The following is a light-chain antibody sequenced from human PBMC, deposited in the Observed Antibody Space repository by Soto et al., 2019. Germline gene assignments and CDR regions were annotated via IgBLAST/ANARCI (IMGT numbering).Light chain of an antibody. Sequence: QSALTQPASVSGSPGQSITISCTGTSSDVGSYNLVSWYQHHPGKAPKLMIYEDTNRPSGVSNRFSGSKSGNTASLTISGLQAEDEADYYCSSYTTSGTQVFGGGTKLTV. CDR2: EDT. CDR3: SSYTTSGTQV. J-gene: IGLJ3*02. CDR1: SSDVGSYNL. V-gene: IGLV2-14*02.